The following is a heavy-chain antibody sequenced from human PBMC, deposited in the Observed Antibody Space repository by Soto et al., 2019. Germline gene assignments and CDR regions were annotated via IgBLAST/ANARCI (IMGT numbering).Heavy chain of an antibody. CDR3: AREGGIVLMVYARRGHWFDP. V-gene: IGHV1-69*06. J-gene: IGHJ5*02. CDR2: IIPIFGTA. D-gene: IGHD2-8*01. Sequence: ASVKVSCKASGYTFTSYAISWVRQAPGQGLEWMGGIIPIFGTANYAQKFQGRVTITADKSTSTAYMELSSLRSEDTAVYYCAREGGIVLMVYARRGHWFDPWGQGTLVTVSS. CDR1: GYTFTSYA.